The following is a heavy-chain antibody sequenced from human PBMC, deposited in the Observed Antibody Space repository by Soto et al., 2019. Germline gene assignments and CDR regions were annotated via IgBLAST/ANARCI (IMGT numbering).Heavy chain of an antibody. CDR3: ATSVGLAPTGEDGMDV. V-gene: IGHV1-69*13. CDR2: ILPILTTP. J-gene: IGHJ6*02. CDR1: GGTFSIYG. Sequence: SLKVSCKASGGTFSIYGCSWVRQAPGQGPEWIGGILPILTTPNYAQKFPGRVTIVADESTTTVYMELSSLKFEDTAVYYCATSVGLAPTGEDGMDVWGQGTSVTVS. D-gene: IGHD2-8*02.